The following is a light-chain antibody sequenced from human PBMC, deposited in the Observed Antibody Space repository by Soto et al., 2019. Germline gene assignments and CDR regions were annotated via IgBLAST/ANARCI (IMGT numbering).Light chain of an antibody. CDR2: DVS. J-gene: IGLJ2*01. CDR1: SSDVGGYNY. Sequence: QSVLTQPASVSGSPGQSITISCTGTSSDVGGYNYVSWYQQHPGTAPKLMIYDVSNRPSGVSNRFSGSKSGNTASLTISGLQAEDEADYYCGSYSSISTLVLFGGGTKLTVL. CDR3: GSYSSISTLVL. V-gene: IGLV2-14*01.